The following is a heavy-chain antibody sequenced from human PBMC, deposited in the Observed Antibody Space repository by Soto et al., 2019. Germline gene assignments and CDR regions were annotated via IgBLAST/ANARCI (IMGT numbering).Heavy chain of an antibody. CDR3: ATGRDYYDTPPPLRY. CDR1: GGSISSGVYY. Sequence: LSLTCTVSGGSISSGVYYWSWIRQHPGKGLEWIGYIYYSGSTYYNPSLKSRVTISVDTSKNQFSLKLSSVTAADTAVYYCATGRDYYDTPPPLRYWGQGTLVTVSS. J-gene: IGHJ4*02. V-gene: IGHV4-31*03. D-gene: IGHD3-22*01. CDR2: IYYSGST.